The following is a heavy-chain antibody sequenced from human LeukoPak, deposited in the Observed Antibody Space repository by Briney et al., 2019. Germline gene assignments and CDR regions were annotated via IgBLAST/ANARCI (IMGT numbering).Heavy chain of an antibody. D-gene: IGHD5-18*01. V-gene: IGHV3-23*01. CDR2: ISGSGGST. J-gene: IGHJ4*02. Sequence: PGGSLRLSCAASGFTFSSYAMSWVRQAPGKGLEWVSAISGSGGSTYYADSVRGRFTISRDNSKNTLYLQMNSLRAEDTAVYYCAKLPSSPYNYGYYYFDYWGQGTLVTVSS. CDR1: GFTFSSYA. CDR3: AKLPSSPYNYGYYYFDY.